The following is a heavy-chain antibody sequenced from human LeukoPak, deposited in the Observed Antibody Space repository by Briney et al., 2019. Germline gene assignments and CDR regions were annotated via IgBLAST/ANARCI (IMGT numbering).Heavy chain of an antibody. D-gene: IGHD3-10*01. CDR2: VYQTGAT. CDR1: GGSLSDADYS. J-gene: IGHJ4*02. Sequence: PSETLSLTCSVSGGSLSDADYSWNWIRQPPGKGLEWIGYVYQTGATYYNPSLTSRVTMSMDTSKNQLSLSLISVTAADTAVYYCAREGYYGSGSTFDYWGQGTLVTVSS. V-gene: IGHV4-30-2*01. CDR3: AREGYYGSGSTFDY.